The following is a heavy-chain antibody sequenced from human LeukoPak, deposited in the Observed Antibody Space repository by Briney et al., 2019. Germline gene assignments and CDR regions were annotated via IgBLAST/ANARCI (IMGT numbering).Heavy chain of an antibody. Sequence: PGGSLRLSCAASGFTFSNYAMSWVRQAPGKGLEWVSAISDSGDSTYYADSVKGRFTISRDNSENTLYLQMNSLRGEDTAIYYCAIPYGPASYWGQGTLVTVSS. CDR2: ISDSGDST. J-gene: IGHJ4*02. D-gene: IGHD3-10*01. CDR1: GFTFSNYA. CDR3: AIPYGPASY. V-gene: IGHV3-23*01.